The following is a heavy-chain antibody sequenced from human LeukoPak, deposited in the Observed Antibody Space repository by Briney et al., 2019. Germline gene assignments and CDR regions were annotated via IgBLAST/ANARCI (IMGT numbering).Heavy chain of an antibody. CDR1: GGTFSSYA. Sequence: ASVKVSCKASGGTFSSYAISWVRQAPGQGLEWMGGIIPIFGTANYAQRFQGRVTITADESTSTAYMELSSLRSEDTAVYYCAIAQWELRFDYWGQGTLVTVSS. D-gene: IGHD1-26*01. V-gene: IGHV1-69*01. J-gene: IGHJ4*02. CDR2: IIPIFGTA. CDR3: AIAQWELRFDY.